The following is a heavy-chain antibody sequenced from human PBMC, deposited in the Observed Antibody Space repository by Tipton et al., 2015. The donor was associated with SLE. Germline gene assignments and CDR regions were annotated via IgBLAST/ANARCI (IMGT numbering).Heavy chain of an antibody. Sequence: TLSLTCIASGGSINSGGYYWSWIRQHPGKGLEWIGYIHYSGSTYYNPPLKSRTTISADMSNNQFSLKLSSVTAADTAVYYCARVSFIVGSTTFWFDPWGQGALVIVSS. J-gene: IGHJ5*02. CDR3: ARVSFIVGSTTFWFDP. CDR1: GGSINSGGYY. D-gene: IGHD1-26*01. V-gene: IGHV4-31*03. CDR2: IHYSGST.